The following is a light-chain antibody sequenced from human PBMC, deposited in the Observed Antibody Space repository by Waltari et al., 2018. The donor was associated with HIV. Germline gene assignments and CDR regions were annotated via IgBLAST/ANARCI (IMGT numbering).Light chain of an antibody. CDR3: SSYAGGSNFV. J-gene: IGLJ1*01. CDR1: SDDVGRYDY. Sequence: QSALTQPPSASGSAGQSVTISCTGGSDDVGRYDYVSWYQQHPGTAPKVIIYDVNERPSGVPDRFSGFKSGNTAPLTVSGLQAEDEADYYCSSYAGGSNFVFGTGTKVTVV. V-gene: IGLV2-8*01. CDR2: DVN.